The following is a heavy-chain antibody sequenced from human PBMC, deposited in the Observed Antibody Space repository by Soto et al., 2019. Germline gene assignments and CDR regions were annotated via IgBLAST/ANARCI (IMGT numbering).Heavy chain of an antibody. Sequence: QVQLVQSGAEVKKPGSSVKVSCKASGGTFSNYLISWVRQAPGQGLEWMGGIIPIFGTVNYAQKFQGRVTITADESTSTADMELSSLKAEDTSLYYCGRGNHSWLQLWYFDLWGRGTLVTVSS. J-gene: IGHJ2*01. CDR1: GGTFSNYL. D-gene: IGHD5-12*01. V-gene: IGHV1-69*12. CDR3: GRGNHSWLQLWYFDL. CDR2: IIPIFGTV.